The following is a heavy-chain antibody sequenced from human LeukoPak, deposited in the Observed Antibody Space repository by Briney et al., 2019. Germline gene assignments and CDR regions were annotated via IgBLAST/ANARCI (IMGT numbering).Heavy chain of an antibody. CDR3: ATWGHMRDQIRETYYYYGMDV. D-gene: IGHD2-2*01. V-gene: IGHV1-24*01. Sequence: ASVKVSCKVSGYILTELSMHWVRQAPGKGLEWMGGFDPEDGETIYAQKFQGRVTMTEDTSTDTAYMELSSLRSEDTAVYYCATWGHMRDQIRETYYYYGMDVWGKGTTVTVSS. CDR1: GYILTELS. CDR2: FDPEDGET. J-gene: IGHJ6*04.